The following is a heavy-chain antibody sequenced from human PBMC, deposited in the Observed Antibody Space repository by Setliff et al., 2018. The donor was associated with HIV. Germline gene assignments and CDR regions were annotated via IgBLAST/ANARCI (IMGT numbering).Heavy chain of an antibody. CDR2: INPNSGGT. V-gene: IGHV1-2*02. Sequence: GASVKVSCKTSGFTFTAYYMHWVRQAPGQGLEWMGWINPNSGGTKFAQKFQGRVTMTRHTSIGTAYIALSRLRSDDTAVYYCAQGAIRDSGSHITTRWGQGTLVTVSS. CDR1: GFTFTAYY. CDR3: AQGAIRDSGSHITTR. D-gene: IGHD3-10*01. J-gene: IGHJ4*02.